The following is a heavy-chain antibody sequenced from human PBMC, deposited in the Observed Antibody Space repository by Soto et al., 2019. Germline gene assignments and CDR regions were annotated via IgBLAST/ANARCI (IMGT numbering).Heavy chain of an antibody. CDR2: IIPIFGTA. CDR1: GYTFTGYY. V-gene: IGHV1-69*13. Sequence: GASVKVSCKASGYTFTGYYMHWVRQAPGQGLEWMGGIIPIFGTANYAQKFQGRVTITADESTSTAYMELSSLRSEDTAVYYCARWGHVDTAMVTSYSDYWGQGTLVTVSS. J-gene: IGHJ4*02. CDR3: ARWGHVDTAMVTSYSDY. D-gene: IGHD5-18*01.